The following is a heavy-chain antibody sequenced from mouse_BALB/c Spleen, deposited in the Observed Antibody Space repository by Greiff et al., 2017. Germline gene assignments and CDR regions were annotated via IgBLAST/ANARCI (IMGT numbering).Heavy chain of an antibody. V-gene: IGHV14-3*02. CDR3: AYYYGSSYAMDY. Sequence: VQLKQSGAELVKPGASVKLSCTASGFNIKDTYMHWVKQRPEQGLEWIGRIDPANGNTKYDPKFQGKATITADTSSNTAYLQLSSLTSEDTAVYYCAYYYGSSYAMDYWVKEPQSPSPQ. CDR1: GFNIKDTY. J-gene: IGHJ4*01. D-gene: IGHD1-1*01. CDR2: IDPANGNT.